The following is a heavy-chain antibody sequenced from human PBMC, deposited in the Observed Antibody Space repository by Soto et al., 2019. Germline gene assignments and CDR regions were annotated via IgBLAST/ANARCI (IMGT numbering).Heavy chain of an antibody. Sequence: PSETLSLTCAVYGGSFSGYYWSWIRQPPGKGLEWIGEINHSGSTNYNPSLKSRVTISVDTSKNQFSLKLSSVTAADTAVYYCARGYCSSTSRHTLRYWGQGTLVTVSS. CDR2: INHSGST. CDR1: GGSFSGYY. V-gene: IGHV4-34*01. J-gene: IGHJ4*02. D-gene: IGHD2-2*02. CDR3: ARGYCSSTSRHTLRY.